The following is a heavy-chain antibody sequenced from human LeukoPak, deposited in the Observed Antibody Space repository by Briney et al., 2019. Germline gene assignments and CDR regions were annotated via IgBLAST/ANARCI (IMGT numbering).Heavy chain of an antibody. CDR2: INTDGSST. V-gene: IGHV3-74*01. CDR1: GFTFSSYW. CDR3: ARVGGGYSYGYKEAFDI. J-gene: IGHJ3*02. D-gene: IGHD5-18*01. Sequence: GGSLRLSCAASGFTFSSYWMHWVRQAPGKGLVWVSRINTDGSSTSYADSVKGRFTISRDNAKNTLYLQMNSLRAEDTAVYYCARVGGGYSYGYKEAFDIWGQGTMVTVSS.